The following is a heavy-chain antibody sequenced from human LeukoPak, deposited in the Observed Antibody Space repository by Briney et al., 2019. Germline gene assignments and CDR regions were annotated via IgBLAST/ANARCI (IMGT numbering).Heavy chain of an antibody. J-gene: IGHJ6*03. Sequence: SETLSLTCTVSGGSISSSSYYWGWIRQPPGKGLEWIGSIYYSGSTYYNPSLKSRVTISVDTSKNQFSLKLSSVTAADTAVYYCARGVRQFIGYYKDVWGKGTTVTVPS. CDR3: ARGVRQFIGYYKDV. CDR1: GGSISSSSYY. CDR2: IYYSGST. V-gene: IGHV4-39*07. D-gene: IGHD2-15*01.